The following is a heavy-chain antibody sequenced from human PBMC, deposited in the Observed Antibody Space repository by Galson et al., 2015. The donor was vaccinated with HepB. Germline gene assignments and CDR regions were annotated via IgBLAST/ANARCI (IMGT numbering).Heavy chain of an antibody. J-gene: IGHJ4*02. Sequence: SLRLSCAASGFTFSRYTMNWVRQAPGKGLEWVSSISCSSSYIYYADSVRGRFTTSRDNAKNSLYLQMNRLRAEDTAVYYCARDAYSGYDFFPFDNWGQGTLVTVSS. CDR3: ARDAYSGYDFFPFDN. V-gene: IGHV3-21*01. D-gene: IGHD5-12*01. CDR1: GFTFSRYT. CDR2: ISCSSSYI.